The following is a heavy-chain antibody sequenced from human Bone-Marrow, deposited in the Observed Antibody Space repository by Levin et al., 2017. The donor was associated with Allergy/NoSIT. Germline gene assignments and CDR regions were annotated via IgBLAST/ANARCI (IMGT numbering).Heavy chain of an antibody. Sequence: SCAASGFTFSSYGMHWVRQAPGKGLEWVAVISYNGGFKYHADSVKGRFTISRDNSKNTLYLQMNSLRAEDTAVYYCAKEDDAFDIWGQGTMVTVSS. J-gene: IGHJ3*02. CDR3: AKEDDAFDI. CDR1: GFTFSSYG. V-gene: IGHV3-30*18. CDR2: ISYNGGFK.